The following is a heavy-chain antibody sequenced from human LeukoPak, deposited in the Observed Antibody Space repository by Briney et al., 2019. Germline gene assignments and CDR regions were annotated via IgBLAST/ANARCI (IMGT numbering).Heavy chain of an antibody. J-gene: IGHJ3*02. CDR1: GYTFTGYY. CDR2: INPNSGGT. V-gene: IGHV1-2*02. Sequence: ASVKVSCKASGYTFTGYYMHWVRQAPGQGLEWMGWINPNSGGTNYAQKFQGRVTMTRDTSISTAYMELSRLRSDDTAVYYCARDPPVGNDAFDIWGQGTMVTVSS. CDR3: ARDPPVGNDAFDI.